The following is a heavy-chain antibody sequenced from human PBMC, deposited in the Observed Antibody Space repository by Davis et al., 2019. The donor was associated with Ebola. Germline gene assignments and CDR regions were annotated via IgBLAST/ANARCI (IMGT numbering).Heavy chain of an antibody. CDR3: ARGYYDPYRRGAFDI. CDR2: IYYSGST. D-gene: IGHD3-16*01. J-gene: IGHJ3*02. CDR1: GGSVSSGSYY. V-gene: IGHV4-31*03. Sequence: PSETLSLTCTVSGGSVSSGSYYWSWIRQPPGKGLEWIGYIYYSGSTYYNPSLKSRVTISVDTSKNQFSLKLSSVTAADTAVYYCARGYYDPYRRGAFDIWGQGTMVTVSS.